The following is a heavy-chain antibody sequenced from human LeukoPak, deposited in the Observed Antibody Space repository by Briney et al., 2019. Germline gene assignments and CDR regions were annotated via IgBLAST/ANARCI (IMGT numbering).Heavy chain of an antibody. Sequence: ASVKVSCKASGYTFTSYGISWVRQAPGQGLEWMGWISAYNGNTNYAQKLQGRVSMTTDTSTSTAYMELSSLRSEDTAVYYCAREVYDSSGYRGRFDPWGQGTLVTVSS. V-gene: IGHV1-18*01. CDR2: ISAYNGNT. CDR1: GYTFTSYG. D-gene: IGHD3-22*01. CDR3: AREVYDSSGYRGRFDP. J-gene: IGHJ5*02.